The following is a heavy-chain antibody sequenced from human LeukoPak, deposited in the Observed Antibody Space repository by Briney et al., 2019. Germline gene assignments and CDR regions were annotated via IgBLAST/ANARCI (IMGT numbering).Heavy chain of an antibody. J-gene: IGHJ4*02. D-gene: IGHD6-19*01. Sequence: SETLSLTCTVSGCSISSSSYYWGWIRQPPGTGLEWIGSIYYSGSTYYNPSLKSRVTISVDTSKNQFSLKLSSVTAADTAVYYCARQQESGGWSLDYWGQGTLVTVSS. V-gene: IGHV4-39*01. CDR1: GCSISSSSYY. CDR3: ARQQESGGWSLDY. CDR2: IYYSGST.